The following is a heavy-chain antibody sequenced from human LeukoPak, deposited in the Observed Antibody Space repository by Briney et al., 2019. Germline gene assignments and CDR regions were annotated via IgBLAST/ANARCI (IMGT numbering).Heavy chain of an antibody. V-gene: IGHV3-74*01. CDR3: ARVQGGDFWSGYPSYYYYYMDV. CDR1: GFTFSSHW. CDR2: IKYDASST. J-gene: IGHJ6*03. Sequence: GGSLRLSCADSGFTFSSHWMHWVRQAPGKGLVWVSRIKYDASSTSYADSVKGRFTISRDNAKNSLYLQMNSLRAEDTAVYYCARVQGGDFWSGYPSYYYYYMDVWGKGTTVTVSS. D-gene: IGHD3-3*01.